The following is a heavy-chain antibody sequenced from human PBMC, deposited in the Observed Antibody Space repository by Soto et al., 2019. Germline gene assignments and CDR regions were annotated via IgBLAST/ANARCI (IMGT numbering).Heavy chain of an antibody. D-gene: IGHD3-16*01. V-gene: IGHV4-59*08. CDR3: ARLLGIQHTLRDASDI. CDR1: GGSISSYY. CDR2: MYYGGST. Sequence: QVQLQESGPGLVKPSETLSLTCTVSGGSISSYYWSWIRQPPGKGLEWIAYMYYGGSTEYNPSLKSRVTLSLDTSKNQFSLRLRSVTAADSAVYYCARLLGIQHTLRDASDIWGQGTMVTVSS. J-gene: IGHJ3*02.